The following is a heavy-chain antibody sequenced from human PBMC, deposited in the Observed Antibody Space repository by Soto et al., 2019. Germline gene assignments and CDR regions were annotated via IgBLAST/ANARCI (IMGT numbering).Heavy chain of an antibody. CDR1: GFTFSSYA. J-gene: IGHJ6*03. V-gene: IGHV3-23*01. CDR2: ISGSGGST. Sequence: GGSLRLSCAASGFTFSSYAMSWVRQAPGKGLEWVSAISGSGGSTYYADSVKGRFTISRDNSKNTLYLQMNSLRAEDTAVYYCAKMAAWGFGSYYYYYMDVWGKGTTVTVSS. D-gene: IGHD3-10*01. CDR3: AKMAAWGFGSYYYYYMDV.